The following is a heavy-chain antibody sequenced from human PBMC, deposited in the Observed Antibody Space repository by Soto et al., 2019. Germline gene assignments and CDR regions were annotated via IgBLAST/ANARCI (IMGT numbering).Heavy chain of an antibody. CDR3: ARVPSGSYPRNDY. Sequence: EVPLVESGGGLIQPGGSLRLSCAASGFTVSSNYMSWVRQAPGKGLEWVSVIYSGGSTYYADSVKGRFTISRDNSKNTLYLQMNSLRAEDTAVYYCARVPSGSYPRNDYWGQGTLVTVSS. CDR2: IYSGGST. J-gene: IGHJ4*02. V-gene: IGHV3-53*01. D-gene: IGHD1-26*01. CDR1: GFTVSSNY.